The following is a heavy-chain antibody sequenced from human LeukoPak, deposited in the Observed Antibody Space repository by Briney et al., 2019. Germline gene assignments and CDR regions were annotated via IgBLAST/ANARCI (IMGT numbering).Heavy chain of an antibody. CDR2: IYHSGST. D-gene: IGHD2-2*01. CDR3: ARQKGELIVVVPAAPDY. V-gene: IGHV4-38-2*01. CDR1: GYSISSGYY. Sequence: SETLFLTCAVSGYSISSGYYWGWIRQPPGKGLEWIGSIYHSGSTYYNPSLKSRVTISVDTSKNQFSLKLSSVTAADTAVYYCARQKGELIVVVPAAPDYWGQGTLVTVSS. J-gene: IGHJ4*02.